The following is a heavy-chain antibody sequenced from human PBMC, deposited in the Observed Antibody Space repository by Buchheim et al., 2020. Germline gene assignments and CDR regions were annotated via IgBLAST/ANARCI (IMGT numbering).Heavy chain of an antibody. CDR2: ISPNSGDT. CDR3: ARGRGTRRWDLADY. V-gene: IGHV1-2*02. Sequence: QVQFVQSGAEVKKPGTSVKVSCKAFGYTFTGYWLHWLRQAPGQGLEWMGWISPNSGDTSYALKFQGRVTMTRDTSISTAYVEMTSLQSDDTAVYYCARGRGTRRWDLADYWGQGTL. D-gene: IGHD1-7*01. J-gene: IGHJ4*02. CDR1: GYTFTGYW.